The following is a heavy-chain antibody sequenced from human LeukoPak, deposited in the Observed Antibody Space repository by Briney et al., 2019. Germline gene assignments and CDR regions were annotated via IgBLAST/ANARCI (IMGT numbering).Heavy chain of an antibody. V-gene: IGHV1-18*01. J-gene: IGHJ4*02. CDR1: GYTFTSYG. CDR3: ARHFPNYGDYGGFFDY. CDR2: ISAYNGNT. Sequence: GASVKVSCKASGYTFTSYGISWVRQAPGQGLEWMGWISAYNGNTNYAQKLQGRVTMTTDTSTSTVYMELSSLRSEDTAAYYCARHFPNYGDYGGFFDYWGQGTLVTVSS. D-gene: IGHD4-17*01.